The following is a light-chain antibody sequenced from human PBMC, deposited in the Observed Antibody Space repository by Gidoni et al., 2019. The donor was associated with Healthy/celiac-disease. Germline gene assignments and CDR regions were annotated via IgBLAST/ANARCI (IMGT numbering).Light chain of an antibody. CDR3: HQYRNWPSLT. V-gene: IGKV3-15*01. J-gene: IGKJ4*01. CDR1: QAINST. Sequence: EVVMTQSPAIVSVSPGDTATLSCRASQAINSTLAWYQQRPGQAPRLLIYGASTRATGIPARFSGSGSGPEFTLTISSLQFADFAVYYCHQYRNWPSLTFXGXTKVDIK. CDR2: GAS.